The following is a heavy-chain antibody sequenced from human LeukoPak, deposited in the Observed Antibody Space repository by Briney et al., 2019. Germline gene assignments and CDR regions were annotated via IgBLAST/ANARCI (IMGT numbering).Heavy chain of an antibody. D-gene: IGHD2-2*01. V-gene: IGHV3-53*01. CDR1: GFIVSNDY. CDR3: ARHVVPAAMDYYYYMDV. J-gene: IGHJ6*03. Sequence: PGGSLRLFCAASGFIVSNDYMSWVRQAPGKGLEWVSVIYRGGSTYYADSVKGRFTISRDNAKNTLYLQMNSLRAEDTAVYYCARHVVPAAMDYYYYMDVWGKGTTVTVSS. CDR2: IYRGGST.